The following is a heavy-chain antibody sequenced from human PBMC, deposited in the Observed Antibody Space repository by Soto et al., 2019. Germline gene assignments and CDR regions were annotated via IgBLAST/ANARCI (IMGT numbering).Heavy chain of an antibody. Sequence: EVQLWESGGGLVQPGGSLRLSCAVSGFTFSSHVMSWVRQAPGKGLEWVSAISGTGGTYYADSVKGRFTISRDNSKNARYLQKNNLRDEDTAVDYCANDRRGAYCSGGICYSPDYWGQGTLVIVSS. CDR3: ANDRRGAYCSGGICYSPDY. CDR2: ISGTGGT. D-gene: IGHD2-15*01. CDR1: GFTFSSHV. V-gene: IGHV3-23*01. J-gene: IGHJ4*02.